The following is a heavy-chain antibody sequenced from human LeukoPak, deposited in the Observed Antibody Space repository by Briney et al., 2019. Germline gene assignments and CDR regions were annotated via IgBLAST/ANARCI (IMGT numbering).Heavy chain of an antibody. J-gene: IGHJ4*02. Sequence: ASVKVSCKASGYTFTSYGISWVRQAPGQGLEWMGWISAYNGNTNYAQKLQGRVTMTTDTSTSTAYMELRSLRSDDTAVYYCARDDSSSCPECLDHPFDYWGQGTLVTVSS. CDR2: ISAYNGNT. CDR1: GYTFTSYG. D-gene: IGHD6-13*01. V-gene: IGHV1-18*01. CDR3: ARDDSSSCPECLDHPFDY.